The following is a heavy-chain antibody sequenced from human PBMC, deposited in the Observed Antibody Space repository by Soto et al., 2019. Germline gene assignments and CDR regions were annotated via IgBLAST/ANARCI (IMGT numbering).Heavy chain of an antibody. V-gene: IGHV3-30*03. CDR2: ISYEGSNT. J-gene: IGHJ6*02. CDR1: GFTFNSHG. Sequence: QVQLVEAGGGVVQPGRSLRLSCGASGFTFNSHGMHWVRQAPGKGLEWVAVISYEGSNTFYAESVKGRFTISRDNSKNTLYLHMNSLRREDTAVYYCARGAEYQLLSRDYFYGMDVWGQGTTVTVSS. D-gene: IGHD2-2*01. CDR3: ARGAEYQLLSRDYFYGMDV.